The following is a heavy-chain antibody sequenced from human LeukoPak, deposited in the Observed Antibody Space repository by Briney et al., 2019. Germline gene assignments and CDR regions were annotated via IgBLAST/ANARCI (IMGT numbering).Heavy chain of an antibody. V-gene: IGHV1-2*02. J-gene: IGHJ4*02. Sequence: GASVKVSCKASGYTFTGYYMHWVRQAPGQGLEWMGWINPNSGGTNYAQKFQGRDTMTRDTSISTAYMELSRLRSDDTAVYYCARATSGSYPHFDYWGQGTLVTVSS. CDR3: ARATSGSYPHFDY. D-gene: IGHD1-26*01. CDR1: GYTFTGYY. CDR2: INPNSGGT.